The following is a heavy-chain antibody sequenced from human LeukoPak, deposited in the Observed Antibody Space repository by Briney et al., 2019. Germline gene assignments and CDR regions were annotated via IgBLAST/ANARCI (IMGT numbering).Heavy chain of an antibody. Sequence: NPSETLSLTCTGSGGSISSYYWSCLRQPPGKGLEWIGYIYYSGSTNYNPSLKSRVTISVDTSKNQFSLKLSSVTAADTAVYYCARDQGRLGEISRFYYGMNVWGQGTTVTVSS. CDR2: IYYSGST. V-gene: IGHV4-59*01. CDR3: ARDQGRLGEISRFYYGMNV. D-gene: IGHD3-16*01. J-gene: IGHJ6*02. CDR1: GGSISSYY.